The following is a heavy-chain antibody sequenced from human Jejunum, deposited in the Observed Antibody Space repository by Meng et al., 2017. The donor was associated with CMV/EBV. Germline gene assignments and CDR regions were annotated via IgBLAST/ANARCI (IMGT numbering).Heavy chain of an antibody. D-gene: IGHD4-11*01. CDR2: ISSTGIPI. Sequence: YFLSWLRQAPGKGLEWISYISSTGIPIHYADSMQGRFTISRDNARNSLFLQINSLRAEDTGVYYCARDLKVTVATHYSYDYVMDVWGQGTTVTVSS. V-gene: IGHV3-11*04. J-gene: IGHJ6*02. CDR1: YF. CDR3: ARDLKVTVATHYSYDYVMDV.